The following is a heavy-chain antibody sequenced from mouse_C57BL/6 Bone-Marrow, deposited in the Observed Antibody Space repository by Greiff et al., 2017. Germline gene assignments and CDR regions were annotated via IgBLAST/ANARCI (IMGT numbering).Heavy chain of an antibody. CDR3: ARRRDYDGYSYAMDY. J-gene: IGHJ4*01. V-gene: IGHV5-15*01. Sequence: EVQGVESGGGLVQPGGSLKLSCAASGFTFSDYGMAWVRQAPREGPEWVAFISNLAYSIYYAYTVTGRFTISRANAKNTLYLEMSSLRSEDTAMYYCARRRDYDGYSYAMDYWGQGTSVTVSS. CDR2: ISNLAYSI. CDR1: GFTFSDYG. D-gene: IGHD2-3*01.